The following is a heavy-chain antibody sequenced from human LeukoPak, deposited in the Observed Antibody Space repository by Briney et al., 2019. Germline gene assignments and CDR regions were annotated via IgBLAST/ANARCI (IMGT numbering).Heavy chain of an antibody. CDR1: GGSISSYY. CDR3: ASVPRYCSGGSCYSGNYFDY. Sequence: SETLSLTCTVSGGSISSYYWSWIRQPAGKGLEWIGRIYTSGSTNYNPSLKSRVTMSVATSKNQFALKLSSVTAADTAVYYCASVPRYCSGGSCYSGNYFDYWGQGTLVTVSS. J-gene: IGHJ4*02. CDR2: IYTSGST. V-gene: IGHV4-4*07. D-gene: IGHD2-15*01.